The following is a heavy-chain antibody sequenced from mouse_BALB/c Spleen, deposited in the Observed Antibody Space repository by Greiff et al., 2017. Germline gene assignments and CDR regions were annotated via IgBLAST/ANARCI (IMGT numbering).Heavy chain of an antibody. Sequence: EVQLQQSGAELVKPGASVKLSCTASGFNIKDTYMHWVKQRPEQGLEWIGRIDPANGNTKYDPKFQGKATITADTSSNTAYLQLSSLTSEDTAVYYCARQQLGLRGFAYWGQGTLVTVSA. CDR2: IDPANGNT. V-gene: IGHV14-3*02. J-gene: IGHJ3*01. CDR3: ARQQLGLRGFAY. D-gene: IGHD3-1*01. CDR1: GFNIKDTY.